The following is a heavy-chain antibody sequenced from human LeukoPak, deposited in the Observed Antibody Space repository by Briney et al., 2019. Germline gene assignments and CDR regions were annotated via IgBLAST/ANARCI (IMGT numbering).Heavy chain of an antibody. Sequence: ASVTVSCKASGGTFSSYAISWVRQAPGQGLEWMGGIIPIFGTANYAQKFQGRGTITTDESTSTAYMELSSLRSEDTAVYYCAREGLNWNHHYFGYWGQGTLVTVSS. V-gene: IGHV1-69*05. D-gene: IGHD1-14*01. CDR3: AREGLNWNHHYFGY. CDR2: IIPIFGTA. J-gene: IGHJ4*02. CDR1: GGTFSSYA.